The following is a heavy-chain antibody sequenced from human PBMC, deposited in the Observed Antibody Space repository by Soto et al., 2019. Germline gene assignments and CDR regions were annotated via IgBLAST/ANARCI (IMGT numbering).Heavy chain of an antibody. CDR2: ISAYNGNT. Sequence: ASVKVSCKASGYTFTSYGISWVRQAPGQGLEWMGWISAYNGNTNYAQKLQGRVTMTTDTSTSTAYMELRSLRSDDTAVYYCARTLAARTPPKAFDYSGQAPLVTLSS. CDR1: GYTFTSYG. D-gene: IGHD6-6*01. J-gene: IGHJ4*02. V-gene: IGHV1-18*01. CDR3: ARTLAARTPPKAFDY.